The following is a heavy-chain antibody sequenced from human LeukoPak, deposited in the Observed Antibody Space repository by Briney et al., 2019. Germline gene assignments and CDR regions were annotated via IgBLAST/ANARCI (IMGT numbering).Heavy chain of an antibody. CDR1: GYSFTSYW. V-gene: IGHV5-51*01. J-gene: IGHJ4*02. CDR3: ARYSYYYGSGSSDAYFDY. CDR2: IYPGDYAT. D-gene: IGHD3-10*01. Sequence: GEPLKISCKGSGYSFTSYWIGWVRQMRGKGVEWMGIIYPGDYATRYSPSFQGLVTISADKSISTAYLQWSSLRASDTAMYYCARYSYYYGSGSSDAYFDYWGQGTLVTVSS.